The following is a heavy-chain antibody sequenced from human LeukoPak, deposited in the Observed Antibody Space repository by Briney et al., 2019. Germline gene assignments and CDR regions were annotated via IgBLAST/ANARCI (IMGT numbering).Heavy chain of an antibody. D-gene: IGHD2-15*01. CDR3: ARQPRYCSGGSCSLFDYFDY. V-gene: IGHV5-10-1*01. CDR1: GYSFTSYW. J-gene: IGHJ4*02. CDR2: IDPSDSYT. Sequence: GESLKISCKGSGYSFTSYWITWVRQMPGKGLEWMGRIDPSDSYTNYNPSFQGHVTISADKTISTGYLQWSSLKASDPAMYYCARQPRYCSGGSCSLFDYFDYWGQGTLVTVSS.